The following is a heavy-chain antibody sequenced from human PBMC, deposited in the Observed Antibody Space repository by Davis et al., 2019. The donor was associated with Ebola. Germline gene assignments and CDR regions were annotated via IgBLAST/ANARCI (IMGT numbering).Heavy chain of an antibody. CDR3: ARDHEHSYGRRFDP. CDR1: GFTFTDYY. V-gene: IGHV1-2*02. D-gene: IGHD5-18*01. CDR2: IKLNSGGT. J-gene: IGHJ5*02. Sequence: ASVKVSCKASGFTFTDYYMHWVRQAPGQGLEWMGWIKLNSGGTNYAQRFQDRVTMTRNPSISTAYMELSSLRSADTAVYYCARDHEHSYGRRFDPWGQGIQVTVSS.